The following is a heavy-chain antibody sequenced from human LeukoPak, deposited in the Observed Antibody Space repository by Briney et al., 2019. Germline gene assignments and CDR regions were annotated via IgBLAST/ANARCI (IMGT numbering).Heavy chain of an antibody. CDR2: IYYSGST. Sequence: SETLSLTCTVSGGSISSYYWSWIRQPPGKGLEWIGYIYYSGSTNYNPSLKSRVTISVDTSKNQFSLKLSSVTAADTAVYYCASGYYDSSGYFSPPDYWGQGTLVTVSS. CDR1: GGSISSYY. J-gene: IGHJ4*02. CDR3: ASGYYDSSGYFSPPDY. D-gene: IGHD3-22*01. V-gene: IGHV4-59*01.